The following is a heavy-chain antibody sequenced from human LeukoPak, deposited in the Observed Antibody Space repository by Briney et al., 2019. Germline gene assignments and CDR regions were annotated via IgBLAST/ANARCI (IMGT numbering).Heavy chain of an antibody. Sequence: PSETLSLTCAVYGGSFSGYYWSWIRQPPGKGLEWIGEINHSGSTNYNPSLKSRVTISVDTSKNQFSLKLSSVTAADTAVYYCARGPYCSGGSRYARTFDYWGQGTLVTVSS. J-gene: IGHJ4*02. CDR3: ARGPYCSGGSRYARTFDY. V-gene: IGHV4-34*01. CDR2: INHSGST. D-gene: IGHD2-15*01. CDR1: GGSFSGYY.